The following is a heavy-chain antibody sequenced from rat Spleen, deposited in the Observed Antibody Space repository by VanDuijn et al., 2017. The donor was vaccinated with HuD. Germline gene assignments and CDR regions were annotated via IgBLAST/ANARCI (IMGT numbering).Heavy chain of an antibody. CDR2: ISYSGSS. J-gene: IGHJ2*01. D-gene: IGHD1-11*01. CDR1: GYSITRSY. V-gene: IGHV3-1*01. CDR3: ARYRDSFGHVGIFDY. Sequence: EVQLQESGPGLVKPSQSLSLTCSVTGYSITRSYRWNWIRKFPGNKMEWVGYISYSGSSGYNPSLKSRISITRDTSKNQFFLQLNSVTTEDTATYYCARYRDSFGHVGIFDYWGQGVMVTVSS.